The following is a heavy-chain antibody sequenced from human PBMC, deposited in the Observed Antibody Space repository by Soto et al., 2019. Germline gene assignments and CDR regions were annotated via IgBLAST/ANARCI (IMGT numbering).Heavy chain of an antibody. CDR2: INHSGST. CDR1: GGSFSGYY. CDR3: ACGWFNYYYYGMDV. J-gene: IGHJ6*02. Sequence: QVQLQQWGAGLLKPSETLSLTCAVYGGSFSGYYWSWIRQPPGKGLEWIGEINHSGSTNYNPSLKSAVTMSVDTSKNQFALKLSSVTAADTAVYYCACGWFNYYYYGMDVWGQGTTVTVSS. V-gene: IGHV4-34*01. D-gene: IGHD3-10*01.